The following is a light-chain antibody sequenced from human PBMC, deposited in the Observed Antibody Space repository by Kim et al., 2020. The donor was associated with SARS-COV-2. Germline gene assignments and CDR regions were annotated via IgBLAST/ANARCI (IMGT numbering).Light chain of an antibody. CDR2: RNN. J-gene: IGLJ2*01. CDR1: RYNIGSNY. Sequence: GQRVPISCSGSRYNIGSNYVYWYQHLPGTAPKLLIYRNNQRPSGVPDRFSGSKSGTSASLAISGLRSEDEADYYCAAWDDSLSGVVFGGGTQLTVL. CDR3: AAWDDSLSGVV. V-gene: IGLV1-47*01.